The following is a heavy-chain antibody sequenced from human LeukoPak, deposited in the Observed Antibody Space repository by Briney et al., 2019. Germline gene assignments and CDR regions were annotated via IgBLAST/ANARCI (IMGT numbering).Heavy chain of an antibody. Sequence: PGESLRLSCAASGFSFSASSMNWVRQAPGEGLEWVSSISSSGTYMFYVDSLKGRFTISRDNANNSLYLQMNNLRAEDTAVYYCARGGGSLNYWGQGILVTVSS. CDR3: ARGGGSLNY. J-gene: IGHJ4*02. V-gene: IGHV3-21*06. CDR1: GFSFSASS. D-gene: IGHD1-1*01. CDR2: ISSSGTYM.